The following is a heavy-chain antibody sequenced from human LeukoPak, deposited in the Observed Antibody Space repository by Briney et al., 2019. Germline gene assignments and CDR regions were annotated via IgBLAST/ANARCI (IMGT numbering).Heavy chain of an antibody. CDR3: ARSRGVGAKGNWFDP. CDR2: INPSGGST. Sequence: ASVKVSCKASGYTFTSYYMHWVRQAPGQGLEWMGIINPSGGSTSYAQKFQGRVTITRNTSISTAYMELSSLRSEDTAVYYCARSRGVGAKGNWFDPWGQGTLVTVSS. CDR1: GYTFTSYY. V-gene: IGHV1-46*01. J-gene: IGHJ5*02. D-gene: IGHD1-26*01.